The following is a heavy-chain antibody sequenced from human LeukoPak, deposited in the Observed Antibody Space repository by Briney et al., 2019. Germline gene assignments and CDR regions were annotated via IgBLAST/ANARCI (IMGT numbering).Heavy chain of an antibody. CDR1: GGPISSGGYY. CDR3: ARARCSSTSCYGMAGYGMDV. CDR2: IYYSGST. D-gene: IGHD2-2*01. V-gene: IGHV4-31*03. J-gene: IGHJ6*02. Sequence: SETLSLTCTVSGGPISSGGYYWSWIRQHPGKGLEWIGYIYYSGSTYYNPSLKSRVTISVDTSKNQFSLKLSSVTAADTAVYYCARARCSSTSCYGMAGYGMDVWGQGTTVTVSS.